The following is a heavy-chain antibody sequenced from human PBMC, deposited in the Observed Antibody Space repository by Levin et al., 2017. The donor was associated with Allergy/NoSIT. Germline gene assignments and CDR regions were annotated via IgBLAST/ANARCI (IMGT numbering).Heavy chain of an antibody. CDR2: TYYRSKWFN. CDR3: VRDWHGFDR. V-gene: IGHV6-1*01. Sequence: NPSETLSLTCAISGDSVSNNNAAWNWIRQSPSRGLEWLGRTYYRSKWFNDYALSVKSRITINPDTSKNQFSLQMNSVTPEDTAVYYCVRDWHGFDRWGQGTLVTVSS. CDR1: GDSVSNNNAA. J-gene: IGHJ4*02.